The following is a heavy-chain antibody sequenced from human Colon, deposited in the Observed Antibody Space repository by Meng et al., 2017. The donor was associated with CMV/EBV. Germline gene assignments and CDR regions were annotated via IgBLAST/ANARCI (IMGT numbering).Heavy chain of an antibody. CDR2: VYYDGKT. V-gene: IGHV4-34*01. CDR3: VRDRHIVVVIALQGTFDM. CDR1: DGSFNNFY. D-gene: IGHD2-21*01. Sequence: SQTLSLTCAVHDGSFNNFYWSWIRQTPEKGLEWLGSVYYDGKTFSNPSLSSRVTISIDRPKNQFSLRLDSVTAADTGVYYCVRDRHIVVVIALQGTFDMWGQGTTVTVSS. J-gene: IGHJ3*02.